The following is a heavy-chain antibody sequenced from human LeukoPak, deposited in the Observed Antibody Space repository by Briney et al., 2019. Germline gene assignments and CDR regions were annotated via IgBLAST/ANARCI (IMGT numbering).Heavy chain of an antibody. CDR3: AKAFGDSGYCQLPIDF. D-gene: IGHD3-22*01. CDR1: GFNFNINA. J-gene: IGHJ4*02. Sequence: PGGSLRLSCAASGFNFNINAVTWVRQAPGKGLECVSALTGGGHTPYYADSVKGRFTISRDNSKNTLCLHMSGLRAEDTAVYYCAKAFGDSGYCQLPIDFWGQGTLVTVSS. V-gene: IGHV3-23*01. CDR2: LTGGGHTP.